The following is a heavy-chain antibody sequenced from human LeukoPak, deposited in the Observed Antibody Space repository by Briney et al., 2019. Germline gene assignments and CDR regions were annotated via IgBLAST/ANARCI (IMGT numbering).Heavy chain of an antibody. V-gene: IGHV1-18*03. D-gene: IGHD3-10*01. J-gene: IGHJ4*02. CDR1: GYAFTSYG. CDR2: ISAYNGNT. Sequence: ASVKVSCKASGYAFTSYGISWVRQAPGQGLEWMGWISAYNGNTNYAQKLQGRVTMTTDTSTSTAYMELRSLRSEDMAVYYCARGEKRYYGSGSYLDYWGQGTLVTVSS. CDR3: ARGEKRYYGSGSYLDY.